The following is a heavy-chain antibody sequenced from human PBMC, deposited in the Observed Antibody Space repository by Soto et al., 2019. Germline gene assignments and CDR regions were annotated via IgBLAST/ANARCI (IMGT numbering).Heavy chain of an antibody. CDR3: ARSARPYCYYGMDV. CDR2: IDPSDSYT. V-gene: IGHV5-10-1*01. Sequence: PGESLKISCKGSGYSFTSYWITWVRQMPGKGLEWMGRIDPSDSYTNYSPSFQGHVTISADKSISTAYLLWSSLKASDTAMYYCARSARPYCYYGMDVWGQGTTVTVS. J-gene: IGHJ6*02. CDR1: GYSFTSYW.